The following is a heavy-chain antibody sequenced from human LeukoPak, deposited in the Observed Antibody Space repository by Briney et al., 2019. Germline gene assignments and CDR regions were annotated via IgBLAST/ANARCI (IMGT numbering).Heavy chain of an antibody. CDR2: ISYDGSNK. D-gene: IGHD1-26*01. Sequence: GGSLRLSCAASGFSFSNYAMHWVRQDSGRGLDWVAVISYDGSNKYYADSVKGRFTISRDNSKNTLYLQMNSLRAEDTAVYYCARDFNRIVGVHQGGLDYWGQGTLVTVSS. CDR1: GFSFSNYA. J-gene: IGHJ4*02. V-gene: IGHV3-30*04. CDR3: ARDFNRIVGVHQGGLDY.